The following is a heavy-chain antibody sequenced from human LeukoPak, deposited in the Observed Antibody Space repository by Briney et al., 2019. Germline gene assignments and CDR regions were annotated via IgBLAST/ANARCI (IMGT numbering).Heavy chain of an antibody. J-gene: IGHJ5*02. Sequence: GGSLRLSCAASGFTFSSYWMSWVRQAPGKGLEWVANIKQDGSEKYYVDSVKGRFTISRDNAKNSLYLQMNSLRAEGTAVYYCAIDILTGTPGDWFDPWGQGTLVTVSS. CDR2: IKQDGSEK. CDR1: GFTFSSYW. D-gene: IGHD3-9*01. CDR3: AIDILTGTPGDWFDP. V-gene: IGHV3-7*03.